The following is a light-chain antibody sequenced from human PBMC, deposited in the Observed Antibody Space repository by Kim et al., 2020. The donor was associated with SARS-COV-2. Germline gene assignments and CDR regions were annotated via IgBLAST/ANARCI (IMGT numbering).Light chain of an antibody. CDR2: DAS. CDR1: QSVSSY. CDR3: QQRSNWPS. V-gene: IGKV3-11*01. Sequence: SLSPGERATLSCRASQSVSSYLAWYQQKPDQAPRLLIYDASNRATGIPARFSGSGSGTDFTLTISSLEPEDFAVYYCQQRSNWPSFGGGTKVDIK. J-gene: IGKJ4*01.